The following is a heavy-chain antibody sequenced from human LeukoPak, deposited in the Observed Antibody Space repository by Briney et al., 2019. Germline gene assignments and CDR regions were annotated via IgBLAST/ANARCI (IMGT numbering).Heavy chain of an antibody. J-gene: IGHJ4*02. CDR2: ISGSGGTT. CDR3: ATGAWLFGY. Sequence: PGGSLRLSCAASGFTFSNYAMSWVRQAPGKGLEWVSGISGSGGTTYYADSVKGRFTISRDNSMNTLFLQMNSLRAEDTAVYYCATGAWLFGYWGQGTLVTVSS. V-gene: IGHV3-23*01. D-gene: IGHD3-10*01. CDR1: GFTFSNYA.